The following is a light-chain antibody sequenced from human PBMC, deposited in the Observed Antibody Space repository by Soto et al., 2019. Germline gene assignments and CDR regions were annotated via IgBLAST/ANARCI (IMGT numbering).Light chain of an antibody. CDR2: SSS. Sequence: EIVLTQSPGTLSLSPGPRATLSCRASQTISGTYLAWYRQKPGQAPRLLIYSSSSRAAGVSDRFSGSGSGTDFSLTISRLEPEDFAMYYCQQYGKSPTWTFGQGTKV. J-gene: IGKJ1*01. CDR1: QTISGTY. V-gene: IGKV3-20*01. CDR3: QQYGKSPTWT.